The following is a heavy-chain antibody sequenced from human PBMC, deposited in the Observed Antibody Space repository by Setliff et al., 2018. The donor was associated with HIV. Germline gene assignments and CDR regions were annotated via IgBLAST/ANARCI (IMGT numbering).Heavy chain of an antibody. CDR3: ARVPVAGANWFDP. CDR2: VSQSGST. D-gene: IGHD2-21*01. J-gene: IGHJ5*02. Sequence: SETLSLTCAVSGDSITRGGYYWSWIRQFAGKGLEWIGSVSQSGSTYYNPSLKSRITISVDRSKNLFSLKLISVTAADQGVYYCARVPVAGANWFDPWGLGTLVTVS. CDR1: GDSITRGGYY. V-gene: IGHV4-30-2*03.